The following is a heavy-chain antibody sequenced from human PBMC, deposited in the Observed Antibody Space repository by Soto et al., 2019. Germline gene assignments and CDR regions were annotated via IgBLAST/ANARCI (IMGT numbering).Heavy chain of an antibody. J-gene: IGHJ4*02. Sequence: PGGSLRLSCAASGFTFSSYAMSWVRQAPGKGLEWVSAISGSGGSTYYADSVKGRFTISRDNSKNTLYLQMNSLRAEDTAVYYCAKPWSTIVVDGAPARKDDYWGQGTLVTVSS. CDR3: AKPWSTIVVDGAPARKDDY. D-gene: IGHD3-22*01. CDR1: GFTFSSYA. V-gene: IGHV3-23*01. CDR2: ISGSGGST.